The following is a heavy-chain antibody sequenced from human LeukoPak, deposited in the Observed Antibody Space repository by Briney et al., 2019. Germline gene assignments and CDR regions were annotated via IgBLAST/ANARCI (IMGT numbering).Heavy chain of an antibody. D-gene: IGHD3-16*02. V-gene: IGHV3-23*01. CDR2: IRGRGGIT. J-gene: IGHJ6*03. CDR3: AKNTISGGHYQYYIDV. CDR1: GFTFSRYA. Sequence: GGSLRLSCAASGFTFSRYAMSWVRQAPGRGRVWVSSIRGRGGITYHADSLKGPFTISRDNSKNTLFLQMNSLRAEDTAVYYCAKNTISGGHYQYYIDVWGKGTTVTVSS.